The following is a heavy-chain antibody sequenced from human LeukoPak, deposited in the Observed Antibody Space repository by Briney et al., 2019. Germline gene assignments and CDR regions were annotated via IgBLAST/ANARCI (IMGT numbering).Heavy chain of an antibody. D-gene: IGHD6-19*01. CDR1: GFTFSSYW. Sequence: GGSLRLSCAASGFTFSSYWMHWVRQAPGKGLVWDSRINSDGSSTSYADSVKGRFTISRDNAKNTLYLQMNSLRAEDTAVYYCARERGIAVAGSPNWFDPWGQGTLVTVSS. CDR2: INSDGSST. J-gene: IGHJ5*02. V-gene: IGHV3-74*01. CDR3: ARERGIAVAGSPNWFDP.